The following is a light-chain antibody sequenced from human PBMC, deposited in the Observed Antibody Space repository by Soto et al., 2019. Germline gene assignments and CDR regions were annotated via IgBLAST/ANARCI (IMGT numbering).Light chain of an antibody. J-gene: IGLJ1*01. CDR2: ENN. Sequence: QSVLTQPPSVSEAPGQRVTISCTGSSSNIGAGYAAHWYQQVPGTAPKLLIYENNNRPSGVPDRFSGAKSGTSASLAITGLQAEDEDEYSCQSYDSSLSGYVFGAGTKLTVL. CDR1: SSNIGAGYA. V-gene: IGLV1-40*01. CDR3: QSYDSSLSGYV.